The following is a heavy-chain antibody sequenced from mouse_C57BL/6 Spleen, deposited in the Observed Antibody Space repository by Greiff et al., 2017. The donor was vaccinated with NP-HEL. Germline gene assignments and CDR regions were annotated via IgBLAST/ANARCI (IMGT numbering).Heavy chain of an antibody. CDR1: GFSIKDDY. Sequence: EVQLQQSGAELVRPGASVKLSCTASGFSIKDDYMHWVKQRPEQGLEWIGWIDPENGDTEYASKFQGKATITADTSSNTAYLQLSSLTSEDTAVYYCTTGGLRRTWFAYWGQGTLVTVSA. J-gene: IGHJ3*01. CDR2: IDPENGDT. CDR3: TTGGLRRTWFAY. V-gene: IGHV14-4*01. D-gene: IGHD2-4*01.